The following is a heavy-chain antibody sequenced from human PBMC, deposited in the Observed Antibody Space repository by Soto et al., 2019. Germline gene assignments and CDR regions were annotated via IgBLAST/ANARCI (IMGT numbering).Heavy chain of an antibody. CDR3: ARVAITYQLLGWFDP. D-gene: IGHD2-2*01. Sequence: PGGSLRLSCAASGFTFSSYGMHWVRQAPGKGLEWVAVISYDGSNKYYADSVKGRFTISRDNAKNSLYLQMNSLRVEDTAVYYCARVAITYQLLGWFDPWGQGTPVTVSS. J-gene: IGHJ5*02. CDR2: ISYDGSNK. V-gene: IGHV3-30*03. CDR1: GFTFSSYG.